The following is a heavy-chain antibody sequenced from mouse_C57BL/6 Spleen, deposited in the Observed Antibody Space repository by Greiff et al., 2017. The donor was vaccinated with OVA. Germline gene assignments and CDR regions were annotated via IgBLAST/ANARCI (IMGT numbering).Heavy chain of an antibody. CDR2: ISDGGSYT. Sequence: EVKVVESGGGLVKPGGSLKLSCAASGFTFSSYAMSWVRQTPEKRLEWVATISDGGSYTYYPDNVKGRFTISRDNAKNNLYLQMSHLKSEDTAMYYCARDRDLGGLYYFDYWGQGTTLTVSS. CDR1: GFTFSSYA. J-gene: IGHJ2*01. D-gene: IGHD3-1*01. CDR3: ARDRDLGGLYYFDY. V-gene: IGHV5-4*01.